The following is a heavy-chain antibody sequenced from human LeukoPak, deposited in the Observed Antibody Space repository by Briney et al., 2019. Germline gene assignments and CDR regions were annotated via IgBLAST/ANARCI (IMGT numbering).Heavy chain of an antibody. CDR2: IIPIFGTA. Sequence: GASVKVSCKASGYTFTSNHIHWVRQAPGQGLEWMGGIIPIFGTANYAQKFQGRVTITADESTSTAYMELSSLRSEDTAVYYCARSVLDSSSVFDYWGQGTLVTVSS. CDR3: ARSVLDSSSVFDY. J-gene: IGHJ4*02. CDR1: GYTFTSNH. D-gene: IGHD6-6*01. V-gene: IGHV1-69*13.